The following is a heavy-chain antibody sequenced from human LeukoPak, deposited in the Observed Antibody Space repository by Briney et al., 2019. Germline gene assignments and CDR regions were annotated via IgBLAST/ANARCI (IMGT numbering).Heavy chain of an antibody. D-gene: IGHD1-1*01. V-gene: IGHV4-38-2*01. CDR1: GYSISRGYH. CDR2: IHHSGST. Sequence: SETLSLTCAVSGYSISRGYHWGWIRQPPGKGLEWIGSIHHSGSTYYNSSLKSRVTIPVDTSKNQFSPEVSSVTAADTAVYYCARLNWNPDYWGQGTLVTVSS. CDR3: ARLNWNPDY. J-gene: IGHJ4*02.